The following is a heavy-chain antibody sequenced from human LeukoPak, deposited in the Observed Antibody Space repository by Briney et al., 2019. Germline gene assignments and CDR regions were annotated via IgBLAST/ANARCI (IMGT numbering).Heavy chain of an antibody. V-gene: IGHV3-30*02. J-gene: IGHJ6*03. CDR3: ARGMATIDGYYYYMDV. Sequence: GGSLRLSCVVSGLTFSGSGMQWVRQAPGKGLEWVTFIQYDGRTKYYTDSVKGRFIISRDNAKNSLYLQMNSLRAEDTAVYYCARGMATIDGYYYYMDVWGKGTTVTVSS. CDR1: GLTFSGSG. CDR2: IQYDGRTK. D-gene: IGHD5-24*01.